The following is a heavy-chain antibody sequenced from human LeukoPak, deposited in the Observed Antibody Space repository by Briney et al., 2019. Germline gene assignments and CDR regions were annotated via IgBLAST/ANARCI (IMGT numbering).Heavy chain of an antibody. D-gene: IGHD6-19*01. V-gene: IGHV4-30-2*01. CDR3: ARGGRIAVAASGWFDP. Sequence: PSETLSLTCAVSGGSISSGGYSWSWIRQPPGKGLEWIGYIYHSGSTYYNPSLKSRVTISVDRSKNQFSLKLSSVTAADTAVYYCARGGRIAVAASGWFDPWGQGTLVTVSS. CDR2: IYHSGST. J-gene: IGHJ5*02. CDR1: GGSISSGGYS.